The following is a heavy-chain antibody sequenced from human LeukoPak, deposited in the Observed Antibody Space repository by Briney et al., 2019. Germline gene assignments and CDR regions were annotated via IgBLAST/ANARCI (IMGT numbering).Heavy chain of an antibody. CDR1: GFTVSSNY. V-gene: IGHV3-53*04. CDR3: ATGTPVSSRERNFDY. D-gene: IGHD6-19*01. Sequence: GGSLRLSCAASGFTVSSNYMSWVRQAPGKGLECVSVIYSGGSTYYADSVKGRFTISRHNSKNTLYLQMNSLRAEDTAVYYCATGTPVSSRERNFDYWGQGTLVTVSS. CDR2: IYSGGST. J-gene: IGHJ4*02.